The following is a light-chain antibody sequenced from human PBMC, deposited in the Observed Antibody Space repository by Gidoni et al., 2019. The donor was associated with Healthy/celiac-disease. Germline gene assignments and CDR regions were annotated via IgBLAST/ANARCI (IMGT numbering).Light chain of an antibody. Sequence: EIVMTQSPATLSVSPGERATLSCRASQSVSSNLAWYQQKPGQAPRLLIYGASTRVTGIPARFSGSGSGTEFTLTISSRQSEDFAVYYCQQYNNWPRTFGQGTKVEIK. CDR1: QSVSSN. CDR2: GAS. CDR3: QQYNNWPRT. J-gene: IGKJ1*01. V-gene: IGKV3-15*01.